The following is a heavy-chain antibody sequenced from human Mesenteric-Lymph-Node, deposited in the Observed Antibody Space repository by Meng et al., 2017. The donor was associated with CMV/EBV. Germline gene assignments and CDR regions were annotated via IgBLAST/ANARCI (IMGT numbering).Heavy chain of an antibody. Sequence: GSLRLSCTVSGGSISSYYWGWIRQPPGKGLEWIGSIYYSGSTYYNPSLKSRVTISVDTSKNQFSLKLSSVTAADTVVYYCASNSGIAAAGSTFDYWGQGTLVTVSS. V-gene: IGHV4-39*07. J-gene: IGHJ4*02. CDR2: IYYSGST. D-gene: IGHD6-13*01. CDR3: ASNSGIAAAGSTFDY. CDR1: GGSISSYY.